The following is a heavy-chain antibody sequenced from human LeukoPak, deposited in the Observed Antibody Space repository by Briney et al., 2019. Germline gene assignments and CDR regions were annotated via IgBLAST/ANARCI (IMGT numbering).Heavy chain of an antibody. V-gene: IGHV3-23*01. D-gene: IGHD5-12*01. CDR3: ARGTTDIVAEISDAFDI. Sequence: GGSLRLSCAASGFTFRNNAMSWVRQAPGKGLEWVSTISGSGGSTYYAVSVRGQFTISRDNSRNTLFLQMNSLRADDTAVYYCARGTTDIVAEISDAFDIWGQGTVVTVSS. CDR1: GFTFRNNA. J-gene: IGHJ3*02. CDR2: ISGSGGST.